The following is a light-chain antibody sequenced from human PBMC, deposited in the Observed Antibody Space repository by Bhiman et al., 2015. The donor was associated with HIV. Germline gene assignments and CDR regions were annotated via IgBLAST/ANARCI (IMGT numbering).Light chain of an antibody. Sequence: QSALTQPASVSGSPGQSITVSCTGTSSDVGSYNLVSWYQQHPGKAPKLILYDVTNRPSGISDRFSGSKSGNTASLTISGLQAEDEADYYCCSYTSSSTYVFGSGTKVTVL. CDR3: CSYTSSSTYV. J-gene: IGLJ1*01. CDR2: DVT. V-gene: IGLV2-14*02. CDR1: SSDVGSYNL.